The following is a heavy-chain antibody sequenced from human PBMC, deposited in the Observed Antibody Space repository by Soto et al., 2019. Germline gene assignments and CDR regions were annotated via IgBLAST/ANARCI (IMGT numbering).Heavy chain of an antibody. V-gene: IGHV3-23*01. CDR1: GFSVTSYA. CDR3: AKDRYCSATSCQDFGY. D-gene: IGHD2-2*01. Sequence: XGSLRLSCAAAGFSVTSYAMSWLRQAPGKGLEWVSALSGSGIGKDYADSVKGRFTISRDNSRNTLYLQMSGLRVEDTAVYYCAKDRYCSATSCQDFGYWGQGTLVTVSS. J-gene: IGHJ4*02. CDR2: LSGSGIGK.